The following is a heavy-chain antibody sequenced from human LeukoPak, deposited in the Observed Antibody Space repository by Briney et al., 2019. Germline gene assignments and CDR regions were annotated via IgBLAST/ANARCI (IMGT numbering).Heavy chain of an antibody. V-gene: IGHV4-59*12. Sequence: SETLSLTCTVSGGSIRSFFWSWLRQPPGKPLEWLGHIYHTGSTNYNPSFKSRLTISVDMSKNLFSLKLSSVTAADTAVYYCAREAGSGYFDYWGQGTLVTVSS. CDR3: AREAGSGYFDY. CDR1: GGSIRSFF. J-gene: IGHJ4*02. CDR2: IYHTGST. D-gene: IGHD2-15*01.